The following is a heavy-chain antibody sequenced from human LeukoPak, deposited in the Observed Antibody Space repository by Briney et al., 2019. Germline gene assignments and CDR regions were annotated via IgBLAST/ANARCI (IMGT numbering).Heavy chain of an antibody. CDR3: ARVYGSSNYYYDRYYYYMDV. D-gene: IGHD3-22*01. CDR1: GFYFESYA. Sequence: PGGSLRLSCATSGFYFESYAMSWVRQAPGKGLEWVSGVCGSGASTYYADPVKGRFTISRDSSKNTLYLQLNSLRVEDTAVYYCARVYGSSNYYYDRYYYYMDVWGRGTTVTVSS. J-gene: IGHJ6*03. CDR2: VCGSGAST. V-gene: IGHV3-23*01.